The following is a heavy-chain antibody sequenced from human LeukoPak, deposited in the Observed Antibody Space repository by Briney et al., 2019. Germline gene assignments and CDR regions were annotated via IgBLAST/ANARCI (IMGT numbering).Heavy chain of an antibody. CDR1: GGSISSGSYY. Sequence: SQTLSLTCTVSGGSISSGSYYWSWIRQPAGKGLEWIGRIYTSGSTNYNPSLKSRVTISVDTSKNQFSLKLSSVTAADTAVYYCAREMVQLELARDRDNWFDPWGQGTLVTVSS. V-gene: IGHV4-61*02. CDR3: AREMVQLELARDRDNWFDP. D-gene: IGHD1-7*01. J-gene: IGHJ5*02. CDR2: IYTSGST.